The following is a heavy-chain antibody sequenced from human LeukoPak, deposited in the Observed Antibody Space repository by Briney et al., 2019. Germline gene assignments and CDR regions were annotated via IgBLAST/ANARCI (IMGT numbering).Heavy chain of an antibody. D-gene: IGHD1-1*01. Sequence: GGSLRLSCAASGFTFSSYGMHWVRQAPGKGLEWVAFIRYDGSNKYYADSVKGRFTISRDNSKNTLYLQMNSLRAEDTAVYYCARPATGIQAADAFDIWGQGTMVTVSS. V-gene: IGHV3-30*02. CDR2: IRYDGSNK. CDR1: GFTFSSYG. CDR3: ARPATGIQAADAFDI. J-gene: IGHJ3*02.